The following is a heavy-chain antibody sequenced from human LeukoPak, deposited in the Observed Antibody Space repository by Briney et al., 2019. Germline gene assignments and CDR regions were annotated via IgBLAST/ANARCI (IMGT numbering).Heavy chain of an antibody. CDR2: IYPGDSET. J-gene: IGHJ4*02. CDR3: ARRSGWHYRKGTGDLRDDY. CDR1: GYSFTNYW. V-gene: IGHV5-51*01. D-gene: IGHD1-14*01. Sequence: PGGSLEISCQGSGYSFTNYWIGGVRQLPGKGLEWMGMIYPGDSETRYSTSFKGQVTISADKSIRTAYLQWSSLKASDTAMYYCARRSGWHYRKGTGDLRDDYWGQGTLVTVSS.